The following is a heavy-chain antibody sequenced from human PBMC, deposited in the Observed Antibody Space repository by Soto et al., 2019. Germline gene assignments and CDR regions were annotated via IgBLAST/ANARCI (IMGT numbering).Heavy chain of an antibody. CDR3: ARRKERSGPHYFDY. CDR2: MNPSNGNT. V-gene: IGHV1-8*02. J-gene: IGHJ4*02. D-gene: IGHD6-25*01. Sequence: ASVKVSCKASGYTFTTYDVSWVRQASRQGLEWMGWMNPSNGNTGYAQKFQGRVTMTRNTSISTVYMELSGLRPDDTAVYYCARRKERSGPHYFDYWGQGTRVTVSS. CDR1: GYTFTTYD.